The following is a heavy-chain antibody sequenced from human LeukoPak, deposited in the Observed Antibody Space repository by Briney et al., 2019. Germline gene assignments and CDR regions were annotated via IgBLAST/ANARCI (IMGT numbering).Heavy chain of an antibody. J-gene: IGHJ4*02. CDR3: VRLVGGDIDY. D-gene: IGHD5-12*01. CDR1: GGSISTYY. V-gene: IGHV4-59*01. Sequence: SETLSLTCTVSGGSISTYYWNWIRQPPGKGLEWIGYIYHSGSTNYNPSLQSRVTISVDTSKNQFSLNLNSVTAADTAVYYCVRLVGGDIDYWGQGTLVTVSS. CDR2: IYHSGST.